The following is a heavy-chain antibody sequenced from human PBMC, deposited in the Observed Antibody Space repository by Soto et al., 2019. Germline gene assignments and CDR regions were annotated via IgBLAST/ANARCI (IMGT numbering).Heavy chain of an antibody. CDR3: ASYHSDYGDSNDAFDI. V-gene: IGHV3-23*01. D-gene: IGHD4-17*01. J-gene: IGHJ3*02. CDR1: GFTFSSYA. CDR2: ISGSGGST. Sequence: GGSLRLSCAASGFTFSSYAMSWVRQAPGKGLEWVSAISGSGGSTYYADSVKGRFTISRDNSKNTLYLQMNSLRAEDTAVYYCASYHSDYGDSNDAFDIWGQGTMVTVSS.